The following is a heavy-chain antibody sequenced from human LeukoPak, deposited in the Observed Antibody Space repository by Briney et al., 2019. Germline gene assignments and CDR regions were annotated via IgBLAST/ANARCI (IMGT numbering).Heavy chain of an antibody. CDR1: GCTFSGSD. V-gene: IGHV3-73*01. D-gene: IGHD6-19*01. Sequence: GGSLRLSCEASGCTFSGSDIHWVRQASGKGLEWVGRITTKASNYATAYGASVKGRFTISRDDSENTAYLQMNSLKTEDTAVYYCTTYRSGHYWGQGTLVTVSS. CDR3: TTYRSGHY. CDR2: ITTKASNYAT. J-gene: IGHJ4*02.